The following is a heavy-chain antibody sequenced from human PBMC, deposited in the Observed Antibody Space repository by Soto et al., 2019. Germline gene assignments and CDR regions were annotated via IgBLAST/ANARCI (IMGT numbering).Heavy chain of an antibody. J-gene: IGHJ5*02. CDR2: IRTKAYGGTT. Sequence: GRSLRLSCTVYGFTSGDYAISWFRQAPGKVLEWVGFIRTKAYGGTTEYAASVKGKFTISRDDSKSIAYLKMNSLKTENTAVYYCTRVVGYCSSTSCPTGGNWFDPWGQGTLVTVSS. D-gene: IGHD2-2*01. V-gene: IGHV3-49*03. CDR3: TRVVGYCSSTSCPTGGNWFDP. CDR1: GFTSGDYA.